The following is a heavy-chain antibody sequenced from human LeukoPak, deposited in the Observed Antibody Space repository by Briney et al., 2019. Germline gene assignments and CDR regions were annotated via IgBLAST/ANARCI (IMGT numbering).Heavy chain of an antibody. CDR3: TTPYYYDSGGYIY. V-gene: IGHV3-15*01. Sequence: GGSLRLSCAASGFTFSNAWMGWVRQAPGKGLEWVGRIKSKPDGGTTDYAAPVKGRFTISRDDSKNTLYLQMNSLKTEDTAFYYCTTPYYYDSGGYIYWGQGTLVTVSS. CDR2: IKSKPDGGTT. CDR1: GFTFSNAW. J-gene: IGHJ4*02. D-gene: IGHD3-22*01.